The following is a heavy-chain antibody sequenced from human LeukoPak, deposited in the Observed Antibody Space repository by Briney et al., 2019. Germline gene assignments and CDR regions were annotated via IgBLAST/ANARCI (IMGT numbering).Heavy chain of an antibody. Sequence: GRSLRLSCAASGFTFSSYAMHWVRQAPGKGLEWVAVISYDGSNKYYADSVKGRFTISRDNSKNTPYLQMNSLRAEDTAVYYCARDPAIELYYFDYWGQGTLVTVSS. J-gene: IGHJ4*02. CDR1: GFTFSSYA. D-gene: IGHD2-2*02. CDR3: ARDPAIELYYFDY. CDR2: ISYDGSNK. V-gene: IGHV3-30-3*01.